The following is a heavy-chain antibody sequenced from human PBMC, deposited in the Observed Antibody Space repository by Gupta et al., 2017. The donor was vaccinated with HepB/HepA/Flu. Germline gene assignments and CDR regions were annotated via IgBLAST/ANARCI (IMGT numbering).Heavy chain of an antibody. CDR3: ARWIYDFPRGYYFDY. CDR1: GGSIRSYY. D-gene: IGHD3-3*01. CDR2: IYYSGST. J-gene: IGHJ4*02. Sequence: VQLQASGTGPVQPSATLSLTRTVSGGSIRSYYWSWIRQPPGKGLAWIGYIYYSGSTNYNPSLKSRVTISVDTSKNRFSLKLSAVTAADTAVYYCARWIYDFPRGYYFDYWGQGTLVTVSS. V-gene: IGHV4-59*01.